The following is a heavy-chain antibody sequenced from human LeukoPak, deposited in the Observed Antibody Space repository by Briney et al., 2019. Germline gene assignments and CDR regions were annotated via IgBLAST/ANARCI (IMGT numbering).Heavy chain of an antibody. J-gene: IGHJ5*02. D-gene: IGHD5-18*01. CDR2: IYVRGST. Sequence: NTSETLPLTCTVSGASISKYYWSWIRQPAGKGLEWIGRIYVRGSTDDNLTAYTPPRKSRVIMSADTSKNQFSLNLSSVTAADTAVYYCARGYSYGKNWFDPWGQGTLVSVSS. CDR3: ARGYSYGKNWFDP. CDR1: GASISKYY. V-gene: IGHV4-4*07.